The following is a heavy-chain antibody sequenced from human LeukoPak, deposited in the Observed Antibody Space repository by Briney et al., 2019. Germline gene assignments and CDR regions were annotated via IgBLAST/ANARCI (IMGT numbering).Heavy chain of an antibody. J-gene: IGHJ4*02. Sequence: GGSLRLSCAASGFTFSSCGKHWVSHAPPRGREWVAVIRYHGGNTYYTHSLKGRVTISRDTSKDKLYLKMNSVRAEDTPVFYFAKGRVIVVAPVATNDAHYDYWGQGTRATVPS. V-gene: IGHV3-30*02. CDR3: AKGRVIVVAPVATNDAHYDY. CDR2: IRYHGGNT. CDR1: GFTFSSCG. D-gene: IGHD2-2*01.